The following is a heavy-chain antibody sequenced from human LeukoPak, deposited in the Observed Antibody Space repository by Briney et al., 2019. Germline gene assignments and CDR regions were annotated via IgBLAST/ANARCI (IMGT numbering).Heavy chain of an antibody. J-gene: IGHJ3*02. D-gene: IGHD1-26*01. Sequence: PGGSLRLSCAASGFTFSSYSMNWVRQAPGKGLEWVSSISSSSSYIYYADSVKDRFTISRDNAKNSLYLQMNSLRAEDTAVYYYARVPGRRADAFDIWGQGTMVTVSS. CDR3: ARVPGRRADAFDI. V-gene: IGHV3-21*01. CDR1: GFTFSSYS. CDR2: ISSSSSYI.